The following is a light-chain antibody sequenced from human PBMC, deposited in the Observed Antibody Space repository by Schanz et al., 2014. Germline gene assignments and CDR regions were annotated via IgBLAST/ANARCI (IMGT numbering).Light chain of an antibody. V-gene: IGKV3-15*01. CDR1: QSVTNN. J-gene: IGKJ2*01. CDR2: GAS. CDR3: QQYGSSPGYT. Sequence: EIVMTQSPATLSVSPGERATLSCRASQSVTNNLAWYQQKPGQAPRLLINGASTRATGIPARFSGSGSGTEFNLTSSRLEPEDFAVYYCQQYGSSPGYTFGQGTKLEIK.